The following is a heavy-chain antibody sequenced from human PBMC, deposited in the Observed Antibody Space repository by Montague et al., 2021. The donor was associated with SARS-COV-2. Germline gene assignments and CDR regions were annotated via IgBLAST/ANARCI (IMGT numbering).Heavy chain of an antibody. Sequence: SGTLSLTCAVYGGSFSGYSWSWIRQPPGKGLEWIGQIYHSGSTNYNPSLKSRVTISVDTSKNQFSLKLSSVTAADTALYYCRVVPAGIPKGPNFYYMDVWGKGTTVTVSS. CDR3: RVVPAGIPKGPNFYYMDV. V-gene: IGHV4-34*01. J-gene: IGHJ6*03. CDR1: GGSFSGYS. CDR2: IYHSGST. D-gene: IGHD2-2*02.